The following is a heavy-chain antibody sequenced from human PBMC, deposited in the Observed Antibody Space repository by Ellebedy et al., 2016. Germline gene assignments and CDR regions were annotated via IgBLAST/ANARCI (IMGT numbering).Heavy chain of an antibody. D-gene: IGHD6-13*01. CDR1: GFTFSYYG. CDR2: ISTDGSLI. V-gene: IGHV3-21*01. CDR3: TRTLVASPGTS. Sequence: GGSLRLSXAASGFTFSYYGMNWVRQAPGKGLEWVSSISTDGSLIYSANSLKGRFTISRDNAKKSLYLQLNSLRPEDTAVYYCTRTLVASPGTSWGQGTLVTVSS. J-gene: IGHJ4*02.